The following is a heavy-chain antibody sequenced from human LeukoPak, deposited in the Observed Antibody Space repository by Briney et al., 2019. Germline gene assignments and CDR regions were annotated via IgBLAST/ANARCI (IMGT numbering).Heavy chain of an antibody. J-gene: IGHJ4*02. D-gene: IGHD6-19*01. CDR1: GFTFSNSW. Sequence: GGSLRLSCAASGFTFSNSWMHWVRQAPGKGLEWVANIQRDGSEKYYVHSVKGRFTISRDNAKNSLSLQMNSLRAEDTAVYFCASSSCWFFDEYWGRGTPVTVSS. CDR3: ASSSCWFFDEY. CDR2: IQRDGSEK. V-gene: IGHV3-7*03.